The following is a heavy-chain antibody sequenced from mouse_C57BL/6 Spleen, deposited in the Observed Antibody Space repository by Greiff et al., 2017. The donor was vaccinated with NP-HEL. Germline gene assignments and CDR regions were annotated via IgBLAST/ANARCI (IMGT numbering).Heavy chain of an antibody. D-gene: IGHD1-1*01. V-gene: IGHV1-64*01. CDR3: ARYYYQGYFDY. Sequence: QVQLKQPGAELVKPGASVKLSCKASGYTFTSYWMHWVKQRPGQGLEWIGMIHPNSGSTNYNEKFKSKATLTVDKSSSTAYMQLSSLTSEDSAVYYCARYYYQGYFDYWGQGTTLTVSS. J-gene: IGHJ2*01. CDR1: GYTFTSYW. CDR2: IHPNSGST.